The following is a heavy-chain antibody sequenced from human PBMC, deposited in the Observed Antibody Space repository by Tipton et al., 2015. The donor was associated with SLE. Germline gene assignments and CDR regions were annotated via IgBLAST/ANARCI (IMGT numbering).Heavy chain of an antibody. V-gene: IGHV4-4*07. CDR1: GGSISSYY. Sequence: LRLSCTVSGGSISSYYWSWIRQPAGKGLEWIGRIYTSGRTNYNPSLKSRVTMSVDTSKNQFSLKLSSVTAADTAVYYCASGSFFDLWGRGTLVTVSS. J-gene: IGHJ2*01. CDR2: IYTSGRT. CDR3: ASGSFFDL.